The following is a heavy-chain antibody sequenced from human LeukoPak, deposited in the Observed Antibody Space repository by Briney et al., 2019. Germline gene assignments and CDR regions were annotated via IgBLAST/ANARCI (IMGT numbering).Heavy chain of an antibody. V-gene: IGHV1-3*01. CDR2: IYGGNGNT. CDR3: ARGWGGDCYHVH. CDR1: GYTFTSYA. J-gene: IGHJ4*02. Sequence: ASVKVSCKASGYTFTSYAMQRVRQAPGQRLEWMGWIYGGNGNTKYSQKFQGRVSITRDTSASTVYMELSSLGSEDTAVYYCARGWGGDCYHVHWGQGTLVTVSS. D-gene: IGHD2-21*02.